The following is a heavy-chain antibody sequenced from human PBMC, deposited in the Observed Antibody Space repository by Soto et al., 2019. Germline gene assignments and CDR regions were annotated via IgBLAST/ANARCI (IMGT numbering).Heavy chain of an antibody. J-gene: IGHJ5*02. CDR2: MNPNSGNT. D-gene: IGHD6-13*01. V-gene: IGHV1-8*01. Sequence: LQLVQAGAEVKKPGASVKVSCRASGYTFTSYDINWVRQATGQGLEGMGWMNPNSGNTGSAQKFQGRVTMTRNTSISTAYIKLSSLRSQDTAVYYCARYSIVSFDPWGQGTLVTVSS. CDR3: ARYSIVSFDP. CDR1: GYTFTSYD.